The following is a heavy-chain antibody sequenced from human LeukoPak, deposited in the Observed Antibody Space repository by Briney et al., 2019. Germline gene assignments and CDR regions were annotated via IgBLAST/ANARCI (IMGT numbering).Heavy chain of an antibody. D-gene: IGHD4-17*01. V-gene: IGHV3-21*01. J-gene: IGHJ5*02. CDR1: GFTFSSYS. CDR2: ISSSSSYI. Sequence: GGSLRLSCAASGFTFSSYSMNWVRQAPGKGLEWVSSISSSSSYIYYADSVKGRFTISRDNAKNSLYLQMNSLRAEDTAVYYCARDLGYGDYVWFDPWGQGTLVTVSS. CDR3: ARDLGYGDYVWFDP.